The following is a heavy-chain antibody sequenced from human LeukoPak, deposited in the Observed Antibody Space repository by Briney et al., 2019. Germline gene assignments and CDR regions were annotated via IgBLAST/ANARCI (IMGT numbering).Heavy chain of an antibody. CDR3: ARGKGLKTHKADCSSTSCSYAFDI. J-gene: IGHJ3*02. Sequence: PSETLSLTCTVSGGSISSYYWSWIRQPPGKGLEWIGYIYYSGSTNYNPSLKSRVTISVDTSKNQFSLKLSSVTAADTAVYYCARGKGLKTHKADCSSTSCSYAFDIWGQGTMVTVSS. V-gene: IGHV4-59*01. D-gene: IGHD2-2*01. CDR1: GGSISSYY. CDR2: IYYSGST.